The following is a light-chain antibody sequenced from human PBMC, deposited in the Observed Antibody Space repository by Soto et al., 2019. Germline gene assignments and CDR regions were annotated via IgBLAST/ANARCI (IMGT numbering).Light chain of an antibody. Sequence: DIQMTQSPSSLSASVGDRVTISCQASQDINSCLNWDQQKPGKAPKLLIYDASKLERGVPSRFSGGGSGTDFTLTVTSLQPEDIATYFCQHYDNLLLTFGGGTKVELK. CDR3: QHYDNLLLT. CDR1: QDINSC. CDR2: DAS. J-gene: IGKJ4*01. V-gene: IGKV1-33*01.